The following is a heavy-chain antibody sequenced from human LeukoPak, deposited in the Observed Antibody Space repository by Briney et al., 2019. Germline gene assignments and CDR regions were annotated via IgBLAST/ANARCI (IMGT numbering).Heavy chain of an antibody. CDR2: ISGSGNRI. J-gene: IGHJ4*02. D-gene: IGHD3-3*01. CDR3: ARDWRNNGMDL. Sequence: KHWGFLRLSCAASGFPLSDHYVTWIRQAPGKGLEFISYISGSGNRINYADFVKGRFIVSRDNARNSVDPQMNSLTTEDTAVYFCARDWRNNGMDLWGQGTLVTVSS. V-gene: IGHV3-11*01. CDR1: GFPLSDHY.